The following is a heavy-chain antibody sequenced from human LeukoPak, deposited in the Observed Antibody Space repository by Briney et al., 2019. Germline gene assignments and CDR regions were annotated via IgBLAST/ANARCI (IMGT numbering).Heavy chain of an antibody. D-gene: IGHD4-17*01. Sequence: ASVKVSCKASGGTFSSYAISWVRQAPGQGLEWMGWISAYNGNTNYAQKLQGRVTMTTDTSTSTAYMELRSLRSDDTAVYYCARDVHDYGVSDAFDIWGQGTMVTVSS. CDR2: ISAYNGNT. CDR1: GGTFSSYA. CDR3: ARDVHDYGVSDAFDI. J-gene: IGHJ3*02. V-gene: IGHV1-18*01.